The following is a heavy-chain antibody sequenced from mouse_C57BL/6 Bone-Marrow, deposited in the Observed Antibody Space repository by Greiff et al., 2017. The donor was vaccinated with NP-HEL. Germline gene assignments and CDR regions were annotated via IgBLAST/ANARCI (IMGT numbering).Heavy chain of an antibody. D-gene: IGHD4-1*01. CDR1: GFTFSNYW. CDR2: IRLKSDNYAT. CDR3: TRDWGYFDY. J-gene: IGHJ2*01. Sequence: EVKVEESGGGLVQPGGSMKLSCVASGFTFSNYWMNWVRQSPEKGLEWVAQIRLKSDNYATHYAESVKGRFTISRDDSKSSVYLQMNNLRAEDTGIYYCTRDWGYFDYWGQGTTLTVSS. V-gene: IGHV6-3*01.